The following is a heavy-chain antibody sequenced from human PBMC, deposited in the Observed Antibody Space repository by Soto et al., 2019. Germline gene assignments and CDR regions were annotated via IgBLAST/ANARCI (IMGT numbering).Heavy chain of an antibody. Sequence: QVQLQESGPGLVKTSETLSLTCTVSGVSISPYYWTWIRQPAGKGLEWIGHLYSSGRATYNPSLKNRVTMSVFRDHFSLTLNSVTAADTAVYYCGKVLVGATRQSDFASWGQGTLVTVSS. J-gene: IGHJ4*02. CDR3: GKVLVGATRQSDFAS. V-gene: IGHV4-4*07. CDR1: GVSISPYY. D-gene: IGHD1-26*01. CDR2: LYSSGRA.